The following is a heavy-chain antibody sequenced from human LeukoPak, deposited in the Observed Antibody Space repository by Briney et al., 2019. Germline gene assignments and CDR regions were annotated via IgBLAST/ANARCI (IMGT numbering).Heavy chain of an antibody. D-gene: IGHD3-9*01. J-gene: IGHJ4*02. V-gene: IGHV4-38-2*02. CDR2: IYHSGST. Sequence: PSETLSLTCTVSGYSISSGYYWGWIRQPPGKGLEWIGSIYHSGSTYYNPSLKSRVTISVDTSKNQFSLKLSSVTAADTAVYYCASPGYFDWLQPFDYWGQGTLVTVSS. CDR1: GYSISSGYY. CDR3: ASPGYFDWLQPFDY.